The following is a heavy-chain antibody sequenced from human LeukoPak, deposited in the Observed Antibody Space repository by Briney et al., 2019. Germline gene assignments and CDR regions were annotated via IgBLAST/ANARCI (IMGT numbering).Heavy chain of an antibody. D-gene: IGHD2-21*02. V-gene: IGHV3-11*01. J-gene: IGHJ4*02. CDR3: AKARATAIAAFDY. CDR2: ISSSGTTI. CDR1: GFTFSDYY. Sequence: GGSLRLSCAASGFTFSDYYMSWIRQPPGKGLEWVSYISSSGTTIYYADSVRGRFTVSRDNAKNSLYLQMDSLRAEDTAVYYCAKARATAIAAFDYWGQGTLVTVSS.